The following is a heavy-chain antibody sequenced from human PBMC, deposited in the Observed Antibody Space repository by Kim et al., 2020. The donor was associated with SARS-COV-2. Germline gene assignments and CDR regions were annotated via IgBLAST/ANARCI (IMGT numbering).Heavy chain of an antibody. CDR1: GFTFSDYY. CDR3: ARTGYSYGPYYYYGMDV. CDR2: ISSSGSTI. D-gene: IGHD5-18*01. J-gene: IGHJ6*02. Sequence: GGSLRLSCAASGFTFSDYYMSWIRQAPGKGLEWFSYISSSGSTIYYADSVKGRFTISRDNAKNSLYLQMNSLRAEDTAVYYCARTGYSYGPYYYYGMDVWGQGTTVTVSS. V-gene: IGHV3-11*04.